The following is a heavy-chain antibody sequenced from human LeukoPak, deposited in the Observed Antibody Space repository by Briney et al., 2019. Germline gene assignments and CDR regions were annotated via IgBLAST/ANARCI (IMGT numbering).Heavy chain of an antibody. CDR1: GYTFTSYG. V-gene: IGHV1-18*04. D-gene: IGHD2-2*01. CDR2: ISAYNGNT. J-gene: IGHJ4*02. Sequence: ASVKVSCKASGYTFTSYGISWVRQAPGQGLEWMGWISAYNGNTNYAQKLQGRVTMTTDTSTSTAYMELRSLRSDDTAVYYCARVRGRLVPAYCFDYWGQGTLVTVSS. CDR3: ARVRGRLVPAYCFDY.